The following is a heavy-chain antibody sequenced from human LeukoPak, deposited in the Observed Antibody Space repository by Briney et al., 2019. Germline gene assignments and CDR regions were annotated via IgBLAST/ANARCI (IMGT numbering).Heavy chain of an antibody. V-gene: IGHV1-2*02. CDR1: GYTFTGYY. D-gene: IGHD4-17*01. Sequence: SVKVSCKASGYTFTGYYMHWVRQAPGQGLEWMGWINPNSGGTNYAQKFQGRVTMTRDTSISTAYTELSRLRSDDTAVYYCARVKPIDGGYRWFDPWGQGTLVTVSS. CDR2: INPNSGGT. CDR3: ARVKPIDGGYRWFDP. J-gene: IGHJ5*02.